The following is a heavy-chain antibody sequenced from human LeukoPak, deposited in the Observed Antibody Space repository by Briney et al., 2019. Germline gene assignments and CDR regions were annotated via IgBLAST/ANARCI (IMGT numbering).Heavy chain of an antibody. CDR2: ISGSGDTT. J-gene: IGHJ3*02. D-gene: IGHD2-15*01. Sequence: GGSLRLSCAASGFTFSNYAMSWVRQAPGKGLEWVSAISGSGDTTYYADSVKGRFTISRDNSKKTLFLEMDSLRAEDTAVYYCAKDYVGSLADAFDTWGQGTMVSVSS. CDR1: GFTFSNYA. CDR3: AKDYVGSLADAFDT. V-gene: IGHV3-23*01.